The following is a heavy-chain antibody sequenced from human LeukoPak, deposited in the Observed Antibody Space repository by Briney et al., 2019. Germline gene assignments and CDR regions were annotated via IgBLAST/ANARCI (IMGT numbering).Heavy chain of an antibody. CDR2: IIPIFGTA. D-gene: IGHD3-16*01. Sequence: SVKVSCKASGGTFSSYAISWVRQAPGQGPEWMGRIIPIFGTANYAQRFQGRVTITTDESTSTAYMELSSLRSEDTAVYYCARSPVSGLGVDYWGQGTLVTVSS. CDR3: ARSPVSGLGVDY. V-gene: IGHV1-69*05. J-gene: IGHJ4*02. CDR1: GGTFSSYA.